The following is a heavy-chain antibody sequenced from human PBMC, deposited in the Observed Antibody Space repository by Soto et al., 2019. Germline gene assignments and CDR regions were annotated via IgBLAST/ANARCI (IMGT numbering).Heavy chain of an antibody. CDR3: ARVEAARPRALFSFYYYYGMDV. Sequence: EVQLVESGGGLVQPGGSLRLSCAASGFTFSSYWMSWVRQAPGKGLEWVANIKQDGSEKYYVDSVKGRFTIPRDNAKNSLYLQMNSLRAEDTAVYYCARVEAARPRALFSFYYYYGMDVWGQGTTVTVSS. CDR2: IKQDGSEK. V-gene: IGHV3-7*01. D-gene: IGHD6-6*01. CDR1: GFTFSSYW. J-gene: IGHJ6*02.